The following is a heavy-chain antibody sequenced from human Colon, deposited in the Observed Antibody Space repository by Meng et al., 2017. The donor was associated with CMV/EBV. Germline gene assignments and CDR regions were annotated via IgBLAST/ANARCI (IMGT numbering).Heavy chain of an antibody. D-gene: IGHD6-19*01. Sequence: GGSLRLSCTVSGGSILDNFQWGWIRQSPGKGLEWVANINPGGGEKYYVDSVKGRFTISRDNSKNSLYLQMNSLRAEDTAVYYCATGKAVAGKSYYYYGMDVWGQGTTVTVSS. CDR1: GGSILDNFQ. CDR3: ATGKAVAGKSYYYYGMDV. CDR2: INPGGGEK. J-gene: IGHJ6*02. V-gene: IGHV3-7*01.